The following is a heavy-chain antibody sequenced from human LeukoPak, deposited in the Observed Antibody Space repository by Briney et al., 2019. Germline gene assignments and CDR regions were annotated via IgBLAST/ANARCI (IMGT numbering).Heavy chain of an antibody. CDR2: IYYSGST. D-gene: IGHD6-13*01. V-gene: IGHV4-59*12. J-gene: IGHJ5*02. CDR3: AREDKDTSSWYTSSNWFDP. Sequence: KTSETLSLTCTVSGGSISSYYWSWIRQPPGKGLEWIGYIYYSGSTNYNPSLKSRVTMSVDTSKNQFSLKLSSVTAADTAVYYCAREDKDTSSWYTSSNWFDPWGQGTLVTVSS. CDR1: GGSISSYY.